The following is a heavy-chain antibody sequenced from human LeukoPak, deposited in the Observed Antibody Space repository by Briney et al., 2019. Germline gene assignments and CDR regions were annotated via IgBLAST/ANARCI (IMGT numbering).Heavy chain of an antibody. D-gene: IGHD6-13*01. J-gene: IGHJ4*02. CDR2: IYYSGST. CDR1: GGSISSSSYY. Sequence: SETLSLTCTVSGGSISSSSYYWGWIRQPPGKGLEWIGSIYYSGSTYYNPSLKSRVTISVDTSKNQFSLKLSSVTAADTAVYYCAVGIAAADSYYFDYWGQGTLVTVSS. V-gene: IGHV4-39*07. CDR3: AVGIAAADSYYFDY.